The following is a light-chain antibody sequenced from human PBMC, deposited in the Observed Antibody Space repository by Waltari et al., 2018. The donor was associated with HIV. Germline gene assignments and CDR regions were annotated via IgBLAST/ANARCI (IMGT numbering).Light chain of an antibody. CDR1: NSNIGSNT. CDR3: ATWHDSLTVV. Sequence: QSVLTQPPSASGTPGQRVTIPCSGSNSNIGSNTVNWYQQLPGTAPKLLIYSDNQRPSGVPDRFSGSKSGTSASLAISGLQSEDEAEYYCATWHDSLTVVFGGGTKLTVL. J-gene: IGLJ2*01. V-gene: IGLV1-44*01. CDR2: SDN.